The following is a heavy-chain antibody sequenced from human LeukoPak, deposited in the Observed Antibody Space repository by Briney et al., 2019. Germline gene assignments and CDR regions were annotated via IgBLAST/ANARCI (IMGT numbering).Heavy chain of an antibody. Sequence: QTLSLTCAISGGSVSSNSAGWNWTRQSPSRGLEWLGRTYFRSKWYNHYAVSVKSRITINPDTSKNQFSLQLNSVTPEDTAVYYCARGLSLVFHNWGQGTLVTVSS. CDR2: TYFRSKWYN. J-gene: IGHJ4*02. CDR1: GGSVSSNSAG. V-gene: IGHV6-1*01. D-gene: IGHD2-8*02. CDR3: ARGLSLVFHN.